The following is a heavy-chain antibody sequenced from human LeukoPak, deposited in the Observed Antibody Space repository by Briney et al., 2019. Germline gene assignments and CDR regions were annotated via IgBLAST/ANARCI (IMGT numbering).Heavy chain of an antibody. J-gene: IGHJ3*02. CDR3: AKGGSYRDAFDI. CDR1: GFTFDDYA. Sequence: GGSLRPSCAASGFTFDDYAMHWVRQAPGKGLEWVSGISWNSGSIGYADSVKGRFTISRDNAKNSLYLQMNSLRAEDTALYYCAKGGSYRDAFDIWGQGTMVTVSS. V-gene: IGHV3-9*01. D-gene: IGHD3-10*01. CDR2: ISWNSGSI.